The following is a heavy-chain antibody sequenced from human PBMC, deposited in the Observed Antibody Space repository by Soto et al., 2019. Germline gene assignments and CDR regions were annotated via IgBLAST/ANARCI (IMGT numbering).Heavy chain of an antibody. D-gene: IGHD6-19*01. Sequence: QVQLQESGPGLVKPSETLSLTCAVSGDSISSLYWSWIRQPPGKGLEWIGYIYYSGSINYNPALTSRVTISEDTSKNQFSLKLSSVTAEDTAVYYCARSLWDSSGWKTDYWGQGTLVTVSS. CDR2: IYYSGSI. CDR1: GDSISSLY. V-gene: IGHV4-59*01. J-gene: IGHJ4*02. CDR3: ARSLWDSSGWKTDY.